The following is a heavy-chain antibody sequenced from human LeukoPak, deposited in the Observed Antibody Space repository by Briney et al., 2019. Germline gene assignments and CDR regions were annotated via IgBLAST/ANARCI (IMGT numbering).Heavy chain of an antibody. J-gene: IGHJ3*02. D-gene: IGHD2-21*02. V-gene: IGHV3-48*04. CDR3: ASGDIVMVTDAFDI. CDR2: ISSSSSTI. CDR1: GFTFSSYS. Sequence: TGGSLGLSCAASGFTFSSYSMNWVRQAPGKGLEWVSYISSSSSTIYYADSVKGRFTISRDNAENSLYLQMNSLRAEDTAVYYCASGDIVMVTDAFDIWGQGTMVTVSS.